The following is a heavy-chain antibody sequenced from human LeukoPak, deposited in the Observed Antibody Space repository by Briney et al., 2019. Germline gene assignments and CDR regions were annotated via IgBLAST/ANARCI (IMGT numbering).Heavy chain of an antibody. Sequence: GGSLRLSCAASGITFSRYSMNWVRQAPGKGLEWVSSISIGSTYIYYADSVKGRFTISRDNAKNSLYLQMNSLRAEDTAVYYCARDRRALEMAWDAFDIWGQGTMVTVSS. CDR1: GITFSRYS. CDR3: ARDRRALEMAWDAFDI. D-gene: IGHD5-24*01. V-gene: IGHV3-21*04. J-gene: IGHJ3*02. CDR2: ISIGSTYI.